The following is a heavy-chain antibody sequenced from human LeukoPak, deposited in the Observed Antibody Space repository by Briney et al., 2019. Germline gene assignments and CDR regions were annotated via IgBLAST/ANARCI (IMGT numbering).Heavy chain of an antibody. J-gene: IGHJ4*02. V-gene: IGHV4-39*07. CDR2: IYYSGST. D-gene: IGHD3-16*01. Sequence: SETLSLTCTVSGGSISSSSYYWGWIRQPPGKGLEWIGSIYYSGSTYYNPSLKSRVTISVDTSKNQFSLKLSSVTAADTAVYYCARDELWGAFDYWGQGTLVTVSS. CDR1: GGSISSSSYY. CDR3: ARDELWGAFDY.